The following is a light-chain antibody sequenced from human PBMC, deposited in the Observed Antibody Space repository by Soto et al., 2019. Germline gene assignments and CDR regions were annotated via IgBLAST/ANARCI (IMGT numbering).Light chain of an antibody. CDR1: QSIRNN. CDR2: VTS. CDR3: QHYDVSPIT. Sequence: EIVLTQSPGTLSLSPGERATLSCWASQSIRNNLAWYQHRPGQAPRLLIYVTSTRATGIPARFSGSGSGTEFTLTISSLQSEDFALYYCQHYDVSPITFGQGTRLEIK. V-gene: IGKV3-15*01. J-gene: IGKJ5*01.